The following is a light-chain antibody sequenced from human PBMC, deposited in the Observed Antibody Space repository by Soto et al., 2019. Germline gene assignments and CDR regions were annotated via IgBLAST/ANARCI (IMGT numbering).Light chain of an antibody. J-gene: IGKJ1*01. CDR1: HSISST. V-gene: IGKV3-15*01. Sequence: VMPHSQATLSVAPVAISTISCSASHSISSTLAWYQQKPGQAPRLLIYGASTRATGVPARFSGSGAGTEFTLTIRSLQSEDYAVYYCHQHNNWPPWTVGQGNKGDIK. CDR3: HQHNNWPPWT. CDR2: GAS.